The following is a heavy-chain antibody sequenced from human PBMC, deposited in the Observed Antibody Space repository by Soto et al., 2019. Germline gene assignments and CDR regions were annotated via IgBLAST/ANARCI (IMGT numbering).Heavy chain of an antibody. Sequence: QVQLVQSGAEVKKPGSSVKVSCKASGGTFTSYTISWVRQAPGHGFEWMGKIIPILRITNYAQKFQGRVTITADKSTSTLYMELSSLRSQDTAVYYCAREGSNVALDIWGQGTMVTVSS. CDR1: GGTFTSYT. CDR2: IIPILRIT. CDR3: AREGSNVALDI. J-gene: IGHJ3*02. V-gene: IGHV1-69*08.